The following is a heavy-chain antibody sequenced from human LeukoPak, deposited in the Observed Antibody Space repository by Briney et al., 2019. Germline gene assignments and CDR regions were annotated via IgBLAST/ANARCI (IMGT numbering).Heavy chain of an antibody. CDR3: AKDRRYYDSSGLFDY. D-gene: IGHD3-22*01. CDR1: GFTFSSYG. Sequence: GGSRRLSCAVSGFTFSSYGMSWVRQAPGKGLEWVSAISGSGGSTYYADSVKGRFTISRDNSKNTLYLQMNSLRAEDTAVYYCAKDRRYYDSSGLFDYWGQGTLVTVSS. CDR2: ISGSGGST. J-gene: IGHJ4*02. V-gene: IGHV3-23*01.